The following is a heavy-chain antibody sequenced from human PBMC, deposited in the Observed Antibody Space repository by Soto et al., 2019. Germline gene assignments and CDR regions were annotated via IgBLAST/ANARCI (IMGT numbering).Heavy chain of an antibody. CDR1: GGSISSSNW. CDR2: IYHSGST. V-gene: IGHV4-4*02. CDR3: ARLFTMTRGAFDI. D-gene: IGHD3-22*01. J-gene: IGHJ3*02. Sequence: QVQLQESGPGLVKPSGTLSLTCAVSGGSISSSNWWSWVRQPPGKGLEWIGEIYHSGSTNYNPSHKRRVTISGDKSKNQFSLKLSSVTAADTAVYYCARLFTMTRGAFDIWGQGTMVTVSS.